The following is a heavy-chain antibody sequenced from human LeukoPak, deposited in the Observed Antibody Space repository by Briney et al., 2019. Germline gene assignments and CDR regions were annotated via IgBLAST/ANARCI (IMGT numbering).Heavy chain of an antibody. J-gene: IGHJ4*02. CDR2: IYYSGNT. D-gene: IGHD6-13*01. CDR3: ARRARATAGGDYFDY. V-gene: IGHV4-59*08. Sequence: AGTLCLTCTASGGSISSYYWTWIRQPPGKGLEWIGYIYYSGNTNYNPSLNSRVTISLDTSRSQVSLRLSSVTAADTAVYYCARRARATAGGDYFDYWGPGTLVTVSS. CDR1: GGSISSYY.